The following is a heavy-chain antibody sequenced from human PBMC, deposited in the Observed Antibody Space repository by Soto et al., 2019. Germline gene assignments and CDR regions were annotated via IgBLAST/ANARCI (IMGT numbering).Heavy chain of an antibody. V-gene: IGHV4-59*08. Sequence: QVQLQESGPGLVKPSETLSLTCTVSGDYISSHYWSWIRQPPGKGLEWVGYVYHTGKTDSNPSLRRRVTISMDTSKSQISLRLTSVTAADTAVYYCARPRGTTPAVWYFDVWGRGTLVTVSS. CDR1: GDYISSHY. D-gene: IGHD2-2*01. J-gene: IGHJ2*01. CDR2: VYHTGKT. CDR3: ARPRGTTPAVWYFDV.